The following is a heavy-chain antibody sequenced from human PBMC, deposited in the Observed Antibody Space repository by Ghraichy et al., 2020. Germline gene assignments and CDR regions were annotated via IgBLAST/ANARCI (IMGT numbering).Heavy chain of an antibody. CDR2: IKQGGSEK. Sequence: SCAASGFTFSSYWMTWVRQAPGKGLEWVANIKQGGSEKYYVDSMKGRFTISRDNAKNPLYLQMNSLRAEDTAVYYCARETSSSPRYGMDVWGQGTTVTVSS. D-gene: IGHD6-6*01. V-gene: IGHV3-7*01. J-gene: IGHJ6*02. CDR3: ARETSSSPRYGMDV. CDR1: GFTFSSYW.